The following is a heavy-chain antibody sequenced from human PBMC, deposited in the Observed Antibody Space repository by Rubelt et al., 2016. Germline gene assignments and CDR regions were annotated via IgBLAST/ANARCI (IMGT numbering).Heavy chain of an antibody. CDR2: IYYSGST. J-gene: IGHJ4*02. D-gene: IGHD3-22*01. CDR1: GGSISSGGYY. Sequence: QTLSLTCTVSGGSISSGGYYWSWIRQHPGKGLEWIGYIYYSGSTYYNPSLKSRVTISVDTSKNQFSLKLSSVTAADTAVYYCARGNADYYDSSGYYPRLGYFDYWGQGTLVTVSS. V-gene: IGHV4-31*03. CDR3: ARGNADYYDSSGYYPRLGYFDY.